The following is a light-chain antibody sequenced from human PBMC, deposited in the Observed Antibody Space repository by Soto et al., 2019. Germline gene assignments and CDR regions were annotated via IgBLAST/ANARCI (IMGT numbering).Light chain of an antibody. J-gene: IGKJ4*01. CDR3: QQYNNWLT. CDR2: GAS. V-gene: IGKV3-15*01. CDR1: QSVSSN. Sequence: EIVMTQSPATLSVSPGERATLSCRASQSVSSNLAWYQQKPGQAPRLLIYGASTRGTGVPARFSGSRSGTEFTLTISRLQSEDFAVYYCQQYNNWLTFGGGTKVEIK.